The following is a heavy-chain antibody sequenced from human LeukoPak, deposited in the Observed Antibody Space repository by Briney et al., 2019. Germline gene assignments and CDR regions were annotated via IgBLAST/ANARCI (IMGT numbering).Heavy chain of an antibody. D-gene: IGHD1-26*01. CDR1: GYTFTGYY. J-gene: IGHJ6*03. CDR2: INPNSGGT. CDR3: ARGFGGSYYYYYYMDV. V-gene: IGHV1-2*02. Sequence: ASVKVSCKASGYTFTGYYMHWVRQAPGQGLEWMGWINPNSGGTNYAQKFQGRVTMTRDTSISTAYMELSRLRSDDTAVYYCARGFGGSYYYYYYMDVWGKGTTVTVSS.